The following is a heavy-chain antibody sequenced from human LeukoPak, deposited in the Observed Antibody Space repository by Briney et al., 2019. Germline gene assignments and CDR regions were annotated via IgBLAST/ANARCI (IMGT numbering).Heavy chain of an antibody. D-gene: IGHD7-27*01. V-gene: IGHV1-18*01. Sequence: ASVKVSCKASGYTFTNYGISWVRQAPGQGLEWMGWISANNGNTNYAQKFQGRVTMTTDTSTSTAYMELRSLRSDDTAVYYCARDGDAGTDDYWGQGTLVTVSS. J-gene: IGHJ4*02. CDR3: ARDGDAGTDDY. CDR1: GYTFTNYG. CDR2: ISANNGNT.